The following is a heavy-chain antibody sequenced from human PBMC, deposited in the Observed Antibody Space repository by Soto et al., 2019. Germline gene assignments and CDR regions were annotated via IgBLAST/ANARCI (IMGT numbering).Heavy chain of an antibody. CDR2: IVPLFGAE. J-gene: IGHJ5*02. Sequence: QVRLEQSGSEVKRPGSSVKVSCKASGDILSSFGLSWVRQAPGQGLEWMGGIVPLFGAENYAQRFQGRVTITAAESTHTAYMELSSLRSEDTAVYYCARERLPHCSGGSCYSEFAPWGQGTLVIVSS. CDR3: ARERLPHCSGGSCYSEFAP. D-gene: IGHD2-15*01. V-gene: IGHV1-69*01. CDR1: GDILSSFG.